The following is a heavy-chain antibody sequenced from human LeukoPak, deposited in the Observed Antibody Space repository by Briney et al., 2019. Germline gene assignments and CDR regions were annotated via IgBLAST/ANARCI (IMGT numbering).Heavy chain of an antibody. CDR2: ISSSGSTI. D-gene: IGHD7-27*01. J-gene: IGHJ4*02. CDR3: ARDNWGIDS. CDR1: GFTFSSYE. Sequence: TGGSLRLSCAASGFTFSSYEMNWVRQAPGKGLEWVSYISSSGSTIYYADSVKGRFTISRDNAKNTLYLQMNSLRAEDTAVYYCARDNWGIDSWGQGTLVTVSS. V-gene: IGHV3-48*03.